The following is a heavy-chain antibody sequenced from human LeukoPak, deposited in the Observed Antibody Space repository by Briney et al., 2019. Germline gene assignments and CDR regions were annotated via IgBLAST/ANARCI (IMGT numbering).Heavy chain of an antibody. V-gene: IGHV3-21*01. CDR3: AREAAGIAVAGTRLGIDY. D-gene: IGHD6-19*01. CDR1: GFTFSSYS. Sequence: PGGSLRLSFAASGFTFSSYSMNWVRQAPGKGLEWVSSISSSSSYIYYADSVKGRFTISRDNAKNSLYLQMNSLRAEDTAVYYCAREAAGIAVAGTRLGIDYWGQGTLVTVSS. J-gene: IGHJ4*02. CDR2: ISSSSSYI.